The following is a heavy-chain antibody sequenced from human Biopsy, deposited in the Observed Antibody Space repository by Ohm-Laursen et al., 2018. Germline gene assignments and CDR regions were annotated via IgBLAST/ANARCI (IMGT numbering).Heavy chain of an antibody. V-gene: IGHV3-33*06. D-gene: IGHD2-8*01. CDR2: IWYDGSNK. CDR3: AKCMTGGSNYYFHH. Sequence: LSLTCAVSGFSFSGFSMHWVRQAPGKGLEWVAAIWYDGSNKNYADSVKGRFTISRDNSRNTLYLQMNSLRGEDTAMYYCAKCMTGGSNYYFHHCGQGTLVTVSS. J-gene: IGHJ4*02. CDR1: GFSFSGFS.